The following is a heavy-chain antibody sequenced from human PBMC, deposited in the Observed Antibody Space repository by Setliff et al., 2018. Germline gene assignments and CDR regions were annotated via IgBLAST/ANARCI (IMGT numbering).Heavy chain of an antibody. CDR2: IYHNGNT. CDR3: ARDRTAYSYGLDV. D-gene: IGHD5-18*01. Sequence: KSSETLSLTCTVSGGSISPYFWGWIRQPPGKGLEWIGYIYHNGNTNFNPSLKTRVSMSVDTSKNQIARNLKSVTAADTAVYYCARDRTAYSYGLDVWGQGTTVTVSS. J-gene: IGHJ6*02. CDR1: GGSISPYF. V-gene: IGHV4-59*01.